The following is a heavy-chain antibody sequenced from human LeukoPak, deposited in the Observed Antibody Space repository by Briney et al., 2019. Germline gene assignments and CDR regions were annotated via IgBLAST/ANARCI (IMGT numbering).Heavy chain of an antibody. CDR2: IKQDGSEK. J-gene: IGHJ4*02. Sequence: GGSLRLSCAASGFTFSSYAMSWVRQAPGKGLEWVANIKQDGSEKYYVDSVKGRFTISRDNAKNSLYLQMNSLRDEDTAVYYCVRWYASGGDHWGQGALVTVSS. V-gene: IGHV3-7*05. D-gene: IGHD6-13*01. CDR3: VRWYASGGDH. CDR1: GFTFSSYA.